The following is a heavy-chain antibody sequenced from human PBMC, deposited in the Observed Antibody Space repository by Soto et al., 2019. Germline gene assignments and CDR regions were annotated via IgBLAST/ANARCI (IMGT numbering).Heavy chain of an antibody. J-gene: IGHJ4*02. CDR1: GFSLTDVW. Sequence: GGSLRLSCAVSGFSLTDVWMNWVRQAPGKGLEWVGRIKSKTAGGTTDYAAPVKGRFTILRDDSKNTLYLQMDSLITEDTAVYFCSHGYGQYFTSWGQGTLVTVSS. CDR3: SHGYGQYFTS. D-gene: IGHD5-18*01. V-gene: IGHV3-15*07. CDR2: IKSKTAGGTT.